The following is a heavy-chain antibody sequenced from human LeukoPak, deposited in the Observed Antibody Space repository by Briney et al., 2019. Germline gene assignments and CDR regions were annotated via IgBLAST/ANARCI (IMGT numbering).Heavy chain of an antibody. Sequence: GGSLRLSCAASGFTFDDYAMLWVRQAPGKGLEWVSGIYWNSGNISYAASVKGRFTISRENAKTTLYLQMNRLRAEDTALYYCAKDIGNRQWLVTFDYWGQGTLVTVSS. CDR3: AKDIGNRQWLVTFDY. D-gene: IGHD6-19*01. CDR1: GFTFDDYA. CDR2: IYWNSGNI. V-gene: IGHV3-9*01. J-gene: IGHJ4*02.